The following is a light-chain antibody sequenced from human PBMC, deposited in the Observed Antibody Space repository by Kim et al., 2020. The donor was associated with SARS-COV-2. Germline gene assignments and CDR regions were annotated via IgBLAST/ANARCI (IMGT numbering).Light chain of an antibody. CDR1: QTVSSN. V-gene: IGKV3-15*01. J-gene: IGKJ2*01. Sequence: SVSPGESAPLSCRASQTVSSNVAWYQQKPGQAPRLLIYGASTRATGIPSRFSGSGSGTEFTLTISSLQSEDFAVYSCQQYNNWPYTFGQGTKLEI. CDR3: QQYNNWPYT. CDR2: GAS.